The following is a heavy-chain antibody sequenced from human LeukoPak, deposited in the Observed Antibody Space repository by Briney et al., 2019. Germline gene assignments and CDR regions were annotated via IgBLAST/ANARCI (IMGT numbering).Heavy chain of an antibody. V-gene: IGHV4-39*02. D-gene: IGHD1-26*01. J-gene: IGHJ5*02. Sequence: TSETLSLTCTVSGGSITFGSYYWGWIRQPPGKGLEWIGTIYYNGTTHYNPSLKSRVTISVDTSKNQFSLKLSSVTAADTAVYYCARENIVGVGRPWFDPWGQGTLVSVSS. CDR1: GGSITFGSYY. CDR3: ARENIVGVGRPWFDP. CDR2: IYYNGTT.